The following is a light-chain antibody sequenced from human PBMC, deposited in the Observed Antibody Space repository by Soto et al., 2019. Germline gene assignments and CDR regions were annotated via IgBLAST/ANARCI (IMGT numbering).Light chain of an antibody. CDR3: QQWGNSPRVT. V-gene: IGKV3-20*01. CDR2: GTS. Sequence: IVLTQSPGTLSLSPGERATLSCRASDSVSISYLGWYQQRSGQPPRLLIYGTSTRATGIPGRFSGSGSGTDFTLTISRLEPEDSAVYFCQQWGNSPRVTFGGGTKVEI. CDR1: DSVSISY. J-gene: IGKJ4*01.